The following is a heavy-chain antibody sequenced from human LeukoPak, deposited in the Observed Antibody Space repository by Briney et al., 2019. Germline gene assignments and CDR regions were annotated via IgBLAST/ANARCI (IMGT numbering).Heavy chain of an antibody. V-gene: IGHV3-74*01. J-gene: IGHJ4*02. Sequence: GGSLILSCAASGFTFSSYWMNWVRQAPGKGLVWVSRIASDGSSTTYADSVKGRFRISRDNAKNTLYLQMNSLRVEDTAVYYCARGRPHGNDYWGQGTLVTVSS. CDR1: GFTFSSYW. CDR3: ARGRPHGNDY. D-gene: IGHD4-23*01. CDR2: IASDGSST.